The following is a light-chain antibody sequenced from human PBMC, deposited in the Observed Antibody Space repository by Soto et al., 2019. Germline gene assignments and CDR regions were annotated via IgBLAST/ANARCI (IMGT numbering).Light chain of an antibody. CDR2: GAS. Sequence: VVLTQSPATLSLSPGERATLSCRANQPVSANYLAWYQQKPGQAPRLLIYGASSRATGIPDRFRGSGSGTDFTLTISRLEPEDFAVFYCHQYGSSPCTFGPGTKVDIK. V-gene: IGKV3-20*01. CDR1: QPVSANY. CDR3: HQYGSSPCT. J-gene: IGKJ3*01.